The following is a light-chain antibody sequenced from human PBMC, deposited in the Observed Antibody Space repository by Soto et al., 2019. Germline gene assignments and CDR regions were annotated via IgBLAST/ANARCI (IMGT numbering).Light chain of an antibody. CDR3: WSYTSSNTNV. J-gene: IGLJ1*01. CDR2: EIN. CDR1: SSDIGGYNF. Sequence: QSALTQPASVSGSPGQSITISCTGTSSDIGGYNFVSWYQHLPGKAPKLMIFEINKRPSGVSNRFSGSKSGNTASLTISGLQAEDEADYYCWSYTSSNTNVVGNGTKLTVL. V-gene: IGLV2-14*01.